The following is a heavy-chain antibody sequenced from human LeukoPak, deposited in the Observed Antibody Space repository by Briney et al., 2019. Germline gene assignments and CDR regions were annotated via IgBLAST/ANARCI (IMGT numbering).Heavy chain of an antibody. CDR1: GFTFRDYY. CDR2: MYFNSGAT. J-gene: IGHJ3*01. Sequence: ASVRVSCKASGFTFRDYYVQWVRQVPGQGLEWVGWMYFNSGATRYAPKFQGRVTLTGDTSINTVYMELSSLGSDDTAMYYCAREGSSASGQDWYAFDFWGQETMVTVSS. D-gene: IGHD5-12*01. V-gene: IGHV1-2*02. CDR3: AREGSSASGQDWYAFDF.